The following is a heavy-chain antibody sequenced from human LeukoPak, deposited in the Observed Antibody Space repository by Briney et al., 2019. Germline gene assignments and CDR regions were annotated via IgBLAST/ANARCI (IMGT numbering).Heavy chain of an antibody. D-gene: IGHD5-12*01. CDR3: AKDRSGYDFGGPDY. CDR1: GFTFSSYA. J-gene: IGHJ4*02. V-gene: IGHV3-23*01. CDR2: ISGSGGST. Sequence: GGSLRLSCAASGFTFSSYAMSWVRQAPGKGLEWVSAISGSGGSTYYADSVKGRFTISRDNSKNTLYLQMNSLRAEDTAVYHCAKDRSGYDFGGPDYWGQGTLVTVSS.